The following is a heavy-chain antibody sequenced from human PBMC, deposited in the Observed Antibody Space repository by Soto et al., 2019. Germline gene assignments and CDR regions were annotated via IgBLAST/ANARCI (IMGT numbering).Heavy chain of an antibody. J-gene: IGHJ4*02. Sequence: QVQLVESGGGVVQPGRSLRLSCAASGLTFSNYGMHWVRQAPGKGLEWVAVTWSDGSNKYYADPVKGRFTISRDNAKNTLYLQINSLRADDTAVYYCAIGGFTFDTWGQGTLVTASS. CDR2: TWSDGSNK. CDR1: GLTFSNYG. D-gene: IGHD3-10*01. CDR3: AIGGFTFDT. V-gene: IGHV3-33*01.